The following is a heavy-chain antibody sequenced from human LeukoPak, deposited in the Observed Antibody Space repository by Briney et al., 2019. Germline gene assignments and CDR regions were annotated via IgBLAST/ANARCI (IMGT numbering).Heavy chain of an antibody. CDR2: ISSSSSYI. CDR1: GFTVSSNS. V-gene: IGHV3-21*01. Sequence: GGSLRLSCTVSGFTVSSNSMSWVRQSPGKGLEWVSSISSSSSYIYYTDSLKGRFTISRDNAKKSLYLQMNSLRAEDTAVYFCAREGLYNYGYVYGYWGQGTLVTVSS. J-gene: IGHJ4*02. D-gene: IGHD5-18*01. CDR3: AREGLYNYGYVYGY.